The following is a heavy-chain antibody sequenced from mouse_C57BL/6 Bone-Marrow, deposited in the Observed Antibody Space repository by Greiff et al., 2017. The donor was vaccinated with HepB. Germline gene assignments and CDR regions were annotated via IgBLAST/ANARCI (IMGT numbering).Heavy chain of an antibody. Sequence: EVKLMESGGGLVKPGGSLKLSCAASGFTFSDYGMHWVRQAPEKGLEWVAYISSGCSTIYYAHTVKGRFTISRDNAKNTLVLQMTSLRSEDTAMYYCAREYGRWYFDVWGTGTTVTVSS. V-gene: IGHV5-17*01. CDR2: ISSGCSTI. D-gene: IGHD1-1*01. CDR1: GFTFSDYG. J-gene: IGHJ1*03. CDR3: AREYGRWYFDV.